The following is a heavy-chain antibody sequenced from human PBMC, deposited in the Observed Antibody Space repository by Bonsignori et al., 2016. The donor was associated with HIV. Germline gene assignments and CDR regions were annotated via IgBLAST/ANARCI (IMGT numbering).Heavy chain of an antibody. CDR2: IYYSENT. Sequence: RQAPGKGLEWIGYIYYSENTYYNPALRGRVTISLDTSKKQFSLRLNAVTAADTAVYYCARTAFRTSSPRGWLFDLWGRGSLVTVSS. J-gene: IGHJ2*01. D-gene: IGHD6-19*01. V-gene: IGHV4-59*12. CDR3: ARTAFRTSSPRGWLFDL.